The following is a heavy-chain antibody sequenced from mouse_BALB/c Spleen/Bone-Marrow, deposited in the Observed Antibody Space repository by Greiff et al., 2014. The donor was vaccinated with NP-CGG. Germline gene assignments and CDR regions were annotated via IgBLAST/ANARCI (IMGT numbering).Heavy chain of an antibody. D-gene: IGHD1-1*01. CDR2: IYPSASYT. CDR1: GYTFTSYW. J-gene: IGHJ2*01. Sequence: QVQLQQSGAELVRPGASVKLSCKASGYTFTSYWINWVKQRPGQGLEWIGNIYPSASYTNYNQKFKDKATLTVDKSSSTAYMQRSSPTAEDSAVYYCTRGDDYYGASHYWGQGTTLTVSS. V-gene: IGHV1-69*02. CDR3: TRGDDYYGASHY.